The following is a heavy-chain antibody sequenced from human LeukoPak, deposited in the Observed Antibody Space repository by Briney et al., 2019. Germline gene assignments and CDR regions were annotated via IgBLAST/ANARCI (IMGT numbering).Heavy chain of an antibody. Sequence: GGSLRLSCAASGFTFSGYSMNWVRQAPGKGLEWVSSISSSSSYIYYADSVKGRFTISRDNAKNSLYLQMNSLRAEDTAVYYCARKLWFGEPYYYYYGMDVWGQGTTVTVSS. D-gene: IGHD3-10*01. CDR2: ISSSSSYI. J-gene: IGHJ6*02. CDR3: ARKLWFGEPYYYYYGMDV. CDR1: GFTFSGYS. V-gene: IGHV3-21*01.